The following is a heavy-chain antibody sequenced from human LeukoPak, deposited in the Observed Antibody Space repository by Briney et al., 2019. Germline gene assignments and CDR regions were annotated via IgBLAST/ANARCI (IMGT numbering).Heavy chain of an antibody. J-gene: IGHJ4*02. Sequence: GGSLRLSCAASGFTVSSDFMNWVRQAPGKGLEWVSVIYTGDSTYYADSVKGRFTISRDNSKNTLYLQMNSLRAEDTAVYYCARDDVAVTGALDFWGQGTLVTVSS. CDR1: GFTVSSDF. CDR3: ARDDVAVTGALDF. CDR2: IYTGDST. V-gene: IGHV3-53*01. D-gene: IGHD6-19*01.